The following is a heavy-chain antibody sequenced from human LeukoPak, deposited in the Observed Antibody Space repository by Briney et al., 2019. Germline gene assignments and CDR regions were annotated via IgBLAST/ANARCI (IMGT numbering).Heavy chain of an antibody. V-gene: IGHV3-49*04. CDR3: SRNVRAKTSPYYYYMDV. CDR2: IRSKTFGGTT. CDR1: GFTFRDYA. Sequence: GGSLRLSCSASGFTFRDYAMSWVRQAPGKGLEWVGFIRSKTFGGTTEYAASVEGRFTISTDESTSMAYLQMNSLNTEDTAVYYCSRNVRAKTSPYYYYMDVWGKGTTVTVSS. J-gene: IGHJ6*03.